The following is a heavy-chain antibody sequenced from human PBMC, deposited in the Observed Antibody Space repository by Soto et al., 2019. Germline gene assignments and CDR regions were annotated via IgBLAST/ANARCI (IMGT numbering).Heavy chain of an antibody. Sequence: ASVKVSCKASGSTFTSYGISWVRQAPGQGLEWMGWISAYNGNTNYAQKLQGRVTMTTDTSTSTAYMELRSLRSDDTAVYYCARDGVVVAASLYNWFDPWGQGTLVTV. CDR2: ISAYNGNT. V-gene: IGHV1-18*01. CDR1: GSTFTSYG. J-gene: IGHJ5*02. D-gene: IGHD2-15*01. CDR3: ARDGVVVAASLYNWFDP.